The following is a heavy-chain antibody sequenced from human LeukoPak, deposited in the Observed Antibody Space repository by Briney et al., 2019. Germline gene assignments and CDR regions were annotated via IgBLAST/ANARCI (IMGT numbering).Heavy chain of an antibody. J-gene: IGHJ4*02. CDR3: ARLVTDYGDSHYFDS. V-gene: IGHV4-59*08. D-gene: IGHD4-17*01. CDR2: IYYSGSS. CDR1: GASISSDS. Sequence: SETLSLTCTVSGASISSDSWNWIRQSPGKGLEWIGYIYYSGSSKNNPSRKSRLTISIATSRNQFSLKLTSVTPADTAVYFCARLVTDYGDSHYFDSWGQGALVTVSS.